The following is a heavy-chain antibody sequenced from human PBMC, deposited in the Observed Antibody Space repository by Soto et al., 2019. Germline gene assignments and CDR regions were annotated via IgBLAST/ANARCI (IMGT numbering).Heavy chain of an antibody. CDR2: IYHSGST. J-gene: IGHJ4*02. V-gene: IGHV4-4*02. D-gene: IGHD1-1*01. CDR1: GGSIASPNW. CDR3: ASLSGTTFAFDY. Sequence: SETLSLTCAVSGGSIASPNWWSWVRQSPGKGLEWIGEIYHSGSTNYNPSLKSRLTISVDKSRNQFYLRLNSVTAADTAVYYCASLSGTTFAFDYWGRGTLVTVSS.